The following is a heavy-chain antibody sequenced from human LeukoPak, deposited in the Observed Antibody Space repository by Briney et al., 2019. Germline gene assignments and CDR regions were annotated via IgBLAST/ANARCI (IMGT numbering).Heavy chain of an antibody. CDR1: GFIVSTNY. CDR3: AMDTSWLPLKFDY. J-gene: IGHJ4*02. D-gene: IGHD5-24*01. CDR2: LYSGGTT. V-gene: IGHV3-66*01. Sequence: GGSLRLSCAASGFIVSTNYMSWVRQAPGKGLEWVSVLYSGGTTYYADSVKGRFTISRDNSKNTLYLQMNSLRAEDTAVYYCAMDTSWLPLKFDYWGQGTLVTVST.